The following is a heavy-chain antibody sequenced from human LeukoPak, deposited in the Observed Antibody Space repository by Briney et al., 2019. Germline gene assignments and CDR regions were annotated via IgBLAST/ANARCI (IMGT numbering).Heavy chain of an antibody. Sequence: SETLSLTCTVSGGSISRYYWSWIRQPPGKGLEWIGYIYYSGNTNYNPSLKSRVTISIDTSKNQFSLKLSSVTAADTAVYCCARGDYYFDSWGQGTLVTVSS. J-gene: IGHJ4*02. CDR1: GGSISRYY. CDR3: ARGDYYFDS. D-gene: IGHD3/OR15-3a*01. V-gene: IGHV4-59*01. CDR2: IYYSGNT.